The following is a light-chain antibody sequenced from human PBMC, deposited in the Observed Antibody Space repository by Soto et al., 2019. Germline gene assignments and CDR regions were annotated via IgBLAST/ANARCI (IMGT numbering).Light chain of an antibody. V-gene: IGLV7-46*01. CDR1: TGAVTNGHY. Sequence: QAVVTQEPSLTVSPGGTVTLTCGSSTGAVTNGHYPYWFQQKPGQAPRTLIYDTTNRHSWTPARFSGSLLGGKAALTLSGAQPEDEAEYYCGSWDSSLSAYVFGTGTKVTVL. CDR2: DTT. CDR3: GSWDSSLSAYV. J-gene: IGLJ1*01.